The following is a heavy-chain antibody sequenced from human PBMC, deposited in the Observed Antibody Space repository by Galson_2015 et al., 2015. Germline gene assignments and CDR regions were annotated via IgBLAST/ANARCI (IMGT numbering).Heavy chain of an antibody. CDR2: IIPILGIV. CDR1: GGTFSSYT. J-gene: IGHJ4*02. Sequence: SVKVSCKASGGTFSSYTISWVRQAPGQGLEWMGRIIPILGIVNYAQKFQGRVTITADKSTSTAYMELSSLRSEDTAVYYCARDLGYYDQTTLFDYWGQGTLVTVSS. D-gene: IGHD3-22*01. CDR3: ARDLGYYDQTTLFDY. V-gene: IGHV1-69*04.